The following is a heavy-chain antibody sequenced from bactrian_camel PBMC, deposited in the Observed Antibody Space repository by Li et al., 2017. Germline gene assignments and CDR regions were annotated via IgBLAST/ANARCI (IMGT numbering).Heavy chain of an antibody. J-gene: IGHJ4*01. CDR3: AIHKRAGAFALSLGYDT. CDR1: GSRLSDYS. CDR2: INSGGGS. V-gene: IGHV3S40*01. Sequence: VQLVESGGGLVQPGGSLRLACAADGSRLSDYSMTWVRQAPGKGLEWVSSINSGGGSYYADSVKGRFTISHNSASNTVDLLMNNLGPEDSAMYICAIHKRAGAFALSLGYDTWGQGTQVTVS. D-gene: IGHD3*01.